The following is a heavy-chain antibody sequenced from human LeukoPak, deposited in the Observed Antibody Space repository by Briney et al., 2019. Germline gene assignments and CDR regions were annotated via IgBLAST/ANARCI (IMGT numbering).Heavy chain of an antibody. D-gene: IGHD6-19*01. V-gene: IGHV1-2*02. CDR2: IHPNSGGT. CDR1: GGTFSSYA. J-gene: IGHJ4*02. Sequence: ASVKVSCKASGGTFSSYAISWVRQAPGQGLEWMGWIHPNSGGTDYAQKFQGRVTMTRDTSITTAYMELSNLRSDDTAVYYCTRDLEQWLVLGYWGQGTLVTVSS. CDR3: TRDLEQWLVLGY.